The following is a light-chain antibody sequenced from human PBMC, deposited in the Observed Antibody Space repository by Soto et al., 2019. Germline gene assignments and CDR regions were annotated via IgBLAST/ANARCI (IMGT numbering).Light chain of an antibody. CDR1: QSIDSW. V-gene: IGKV1-5*01. CDR3: QQCNSYSGYP. J-gene: IGKJ2*01. CDR2: DAS. Sequence: DIPMTQSPSILSASVGDRVTVTCRASQSIDSWVAWYQQKPGKAPKLLIYDASSLESGVPSRFSGNGYGTEFTLTINSLQPDDFATYYCQQCNSYSGYPFGQGTKLEIK.